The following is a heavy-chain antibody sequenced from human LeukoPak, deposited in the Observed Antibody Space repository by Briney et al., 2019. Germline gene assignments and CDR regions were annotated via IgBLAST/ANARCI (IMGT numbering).Heavy chain of an antibody. CDR1: GGTFSSYA. J-gene: IGHJ1*01. CDR2: IIPIFGTA. V-gene: IGHV1-69*13. Sequence: SVKVSCKASGGTFSSYAISWVRQAPGQGLEWMGGIIPIFGTANYAQKFQGRVTITADESTSTAYMELSSLRSDDTAVYYCARDVDYGGSNAEYFQHWGQGTLVTVSS. CDR3: ARDVDYGGSNAEYFQH. D-gene: IGHD4-23*01.